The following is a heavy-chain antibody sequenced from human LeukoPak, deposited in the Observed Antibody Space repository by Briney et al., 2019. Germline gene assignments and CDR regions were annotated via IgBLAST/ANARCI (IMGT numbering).Heavy chain of an antibody. J-gene: IGHJ4*02. V-gene: IGHV3-66*01. CDR3: VRGFYYDSSGLGDY. CDR1: GFTVSSNY. CDR2: IYSGDTT. D-gene: IGHD3-22*01. Sequence: GGSLRLSCAASGFTVSSNYMSWVRQAPGKGLEWVSVIYSGDTTYYADSVKGRFTISRDNSKNTLYLQMDSLRAEDTSVYYCVRGFYYDSSGLGDYWGQGTLVTVSS.